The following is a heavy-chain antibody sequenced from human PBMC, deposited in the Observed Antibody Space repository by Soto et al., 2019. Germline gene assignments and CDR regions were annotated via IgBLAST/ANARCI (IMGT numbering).Heavy chain of an antibody. J-gene: IGHJ3*02. D-gene: IGHD2-21*02. CDR3: AREGRGTATPVVDFFDI. CDR2: MSHSGGT. CDR1: GGFVSSGSYY. V-gene: IGHV4-61*01. Sequence: SETLSLTCAVYGGFVSSGSYYWSWIRQPPGKGLEWIGEMSHSGGTHFNPSLKSRVTISVDTSTNQFSLKMSSVTAADTALYYCAREGRGTATPVVDFFDIGGPGTMATVSS.